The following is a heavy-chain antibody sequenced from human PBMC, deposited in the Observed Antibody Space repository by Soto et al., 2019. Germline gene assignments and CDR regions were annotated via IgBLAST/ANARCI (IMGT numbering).Heavy chain of an antibody. Sequence: QVQLVQSGAEVKQPGSSVKVSCKASGGTFSSYAISWVRQAPGQGLEWMGGIIPIFGTANYAQKFQGRVTITADESTSTAYMELSSLRSEDTAVYYCARSRIVVVVAATPDLTWFDPWGQGTLVTVSS. J-gene: IGHJ5*02. CDR3: ARSRIVVVVAATPDLTWFDP. CDR2: IIPIFGTA. V-gene: IGHV1-69*01. CDR1: GGTFSSYA. D-gene: IGHD2-15*01.